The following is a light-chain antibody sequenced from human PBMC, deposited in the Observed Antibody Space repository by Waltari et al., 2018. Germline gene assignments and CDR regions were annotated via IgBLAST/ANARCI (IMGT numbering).Light chain of an antibody. J-gene: IGLJ3*02. Sequence: QSVVTQPPSASGTPGQRVTISCSGSSSNIGGNHVSWYQQFPGMAPKLLMYKNSPWPSGVPGRVAGSKSCTSASLAISGLRSEDEAQYYCAAWDDGLSGPAFGGGTKLTVL. CDR2: KNS. V-gene: IGLV1-47*01. CDR3: AAWDDGLSGPA. CDR1: SSNIGGNH.